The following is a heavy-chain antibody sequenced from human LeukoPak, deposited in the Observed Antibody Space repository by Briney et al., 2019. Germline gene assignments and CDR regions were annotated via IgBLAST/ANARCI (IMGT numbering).Heavy chain of an antibody. J-gene: IGHJ6*03. CDR2: INPNSGGT. CDR3: ARDAVVPAAPIYYYYYYMDV. D-gene: IGHD2-2*01. V-gene: IGHV1-2*02. CDR1: GYTFTGYY. Sequence: ASVKVSCKASGYTFTGYYMHWVRQAPGQGLEWMGWINPNSGGTNYAQKFQGRVTMTRDTSISTAYMELSRLRSDDTAVYYCARDAVVPAAPIYYYYYYMDVWGKGTTVTVPS.